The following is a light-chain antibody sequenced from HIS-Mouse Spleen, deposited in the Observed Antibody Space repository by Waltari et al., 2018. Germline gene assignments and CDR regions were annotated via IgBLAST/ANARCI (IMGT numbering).Light chain of an antibody. CDR2: EVS. Sequence: QSALTQPPSASGSPGQSVTISCTGTSSDVGGYNYVSWYQQHPGKAPNLMIYEVSKRPSGVPDRFAGSKSCNTASLTVSGLQAEDEADYYCSSYAGSNNFVVFGGGTKLTVL. J-gene: IGLJ2*01. V-gene: IGLV2-8*01. CDR3: SSYAGSNNFVV. CDR1: SSDVGGYNY.